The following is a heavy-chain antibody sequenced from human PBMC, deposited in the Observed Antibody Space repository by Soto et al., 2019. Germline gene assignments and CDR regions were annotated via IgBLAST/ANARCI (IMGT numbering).Heavy chain of an antibody. CDR1: GFTFSSYS. CDR2: ISSSSSTI. V-gene: IGHV3-48*02. Sequence: EVQLVESGGGLVQPGGSLRLSCAASGFTFSSYSMNWVRQAPGKGLERVSYISSSSSTIYYADSVKGRFTISRDNDKSSPCLQMNSLRDEDTAVYSCASGKDYAEGGYWGQGTLVTVSS. CDR3: ASGKDYAEGGY. D-gene: IGHD4-17*01. J-gene: IGHJ4*02.